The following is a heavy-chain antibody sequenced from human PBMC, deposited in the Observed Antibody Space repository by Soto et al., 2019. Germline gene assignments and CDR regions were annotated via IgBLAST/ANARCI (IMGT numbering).Heavy chain of an antibody. J-gene: IGHJ3*02. D-gene: IGHD3-22*01. CDR3: ARGPPQYYYDSSGYFTETYNAFDI. Sequence: QVQLQQWGAGLLKPSETLSLTCAVYGGSFSGYYWSWIRQPPGKGLEWIGEINHSGSTNYNPSLKSRVTLSVDTSKNQFSLKLSSVTAADTAVYYCARGPPQYYYDSSGYFTETYNAFDIWGQGTMVTVSS. CDR2: INHSGST. V-gene: IGHV4-34*01. CDR1: GGSFSGYY.